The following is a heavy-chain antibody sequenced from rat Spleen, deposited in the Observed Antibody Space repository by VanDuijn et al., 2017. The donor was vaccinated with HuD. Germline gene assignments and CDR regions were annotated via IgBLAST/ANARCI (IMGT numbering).Heavy chain of an antibody. CDR2: ITSGGSNA. CDR3: ARPPYDGTYYHYFDY. Sequence: EVQLVESGGGLVQPGRSLKLSCEASGFTFSSFAMAWVRQGPKKGLEWVANITSGGSNAFSPDSVKRRFSISRDNAKSTLYLQMDSLRSEDTATYYCARPPYDGTYYHYFDYWGQGVMVTVSS. D-gene: IGHD1-12*02. J-gene: IGHJ2*01. V-gene: IGHV5-25*01. CDR1: GFTFSSFA.